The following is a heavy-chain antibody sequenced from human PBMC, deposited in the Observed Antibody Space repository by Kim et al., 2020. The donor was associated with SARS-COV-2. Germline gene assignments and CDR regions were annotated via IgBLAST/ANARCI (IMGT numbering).Heavy chain of an antibody. CDR2: ISSSGSTI. V-gene: IGHV3-48*03. D-gene: IGHD5-18*01. J-gene: IGHJ3*02. Sequence: GGSLRLSCAASGFTFSSYEMNWVRQAPGKGLEWVSYISSSGSTIYYADSVKGRFTISRDNAKNSLYLQMNSLRAEDTAVYYCARPGEGSGYSYGLSPAHDAFDICGQGTMVTVSS. CDR1: GFTFSSYE. CDR3: ARPGEGSGYSYGLSPAHDAFDI.